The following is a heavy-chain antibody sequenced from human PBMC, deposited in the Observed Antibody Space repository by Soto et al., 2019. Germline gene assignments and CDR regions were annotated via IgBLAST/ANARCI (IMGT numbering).Heavy chain of an antibody. V-gene: IGHV4-39*01. D-gene: IGHD3-3*01. CDR3: ARSPVGYDFWSGYYKGSKDAFDI. CDR2: IYYSGST. J-gene: IGHJ3*02. CDR1: GGSISSSSYY. Sequence: QLQLQESGPGLVKPSETLSLTCTVSGGSISSSSYYWGWIRQPPGKGLEWIGRIYYSGSTYYNPSLKSRVTISVDTSKNQFSLKLSSVTAADTAVYYCARSPVGYDFWSGYYKGSKDAFDIWGQGTMVTVSS.